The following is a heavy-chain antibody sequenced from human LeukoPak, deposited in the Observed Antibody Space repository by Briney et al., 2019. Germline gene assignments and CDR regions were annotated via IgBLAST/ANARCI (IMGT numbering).Heavy chain of an antibody. Sequence: YWNWIXXPPGMGLEWIGEINHRGGTGYNPSLKSRVTMSVDTSKNVFSLKLTSVTAADTAVYYCARAYYYDSSAAIDYWGQGILVTVSS. CDR2: INHRGGT. CDR3: ARAYYYDSSAAIDY. V-gene: IGHV4-34*01. D-gene: IGHD3-22*01. J-gene: IGHJ4*02. CDR1: Y.